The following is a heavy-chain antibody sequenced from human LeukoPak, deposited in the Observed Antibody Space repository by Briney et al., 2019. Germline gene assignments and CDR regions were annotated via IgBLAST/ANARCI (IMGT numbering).Heavy chain of an antibody. CDR3: ARAYSSIAARVAVAGTKY. D-gene: IGHD6-19*01. J-gene: IGHJ4*02. V-gene: IGHV1-46*01. CDR2: INPSGGST. Sequence: ASVKVSCKASGYTFTSYYMHWVRQAPGQGLEWMGIINPSGGSTSYAQKFQGRVTMTRDTSTSTVYMELSSLRSEDTAVYYCARAYSSIAARVAVAGTKYWGQGTLVTVSS. CDR1: GYTFTSYY.